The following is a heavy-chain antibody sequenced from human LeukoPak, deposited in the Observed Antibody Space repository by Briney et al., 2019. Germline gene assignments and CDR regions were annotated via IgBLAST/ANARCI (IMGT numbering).Heavy chain of an antibody. CDR3: ARVVVVSAAGYYFDY. D-gene: IGHD2-2*01. V-gene: IGHV4-30-2*01. J-gene: IGHJ4*02. Sequence: PSETLSLTCAVSGGSISSGGYSWSWIRQPPGKGLEWIGYIYHSGSTYYNPSLKSRVTISVDRSKNQFSLKLSSVTAADTAVYYCARVVVVSAAGYYFDYWGQGTLVTVSS. CDR1: GGSISSGGYS. CDR2: IYHSGST.